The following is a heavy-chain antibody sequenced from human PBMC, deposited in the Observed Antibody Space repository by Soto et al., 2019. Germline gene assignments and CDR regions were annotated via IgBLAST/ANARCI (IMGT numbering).Heavy chain of an antibody. CDR2: ISYDGSNK. CDR3: AKDFGLRYCSGGSCYLDY. D-gene: IGHD2-15*01. Sequence: GGSLRLSCAASGFTFSSYGMHWVRQAPGKGLEWVAVISYDGSNKYYADSVKGRFTISRDNSKNTLYLQMNSLRAEDTAVYYCAKDFGLRYCSGGSCYLDYWGQGTLVTVSS. J-gene: IGHJ4*02. V-gene: IGHV3-30*18. CDR1: GFTFSSYG.